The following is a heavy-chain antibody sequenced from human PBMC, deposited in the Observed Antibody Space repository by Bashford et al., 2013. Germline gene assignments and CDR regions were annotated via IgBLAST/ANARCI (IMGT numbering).Heavy chain of an antibody. CDR3: ASGGGYGYNWHISNW. J-gene: IGHJ4*02. D-gene: IGHD1-20*01. CDR2: INPNPNSGAT. Sequence: ASVKVSCKASGYTFSDYYLHWVRQAPGQGLEWMGWINPNPNSGATKYAEMFQGRVTMTRDTSINTAYMDLSSLRSDDTAVYFCASGGGYGYNWHISNWWGQGTLVTVSS. V-gene: IGHV1-2*02. CDR1: GYTFSDYY.